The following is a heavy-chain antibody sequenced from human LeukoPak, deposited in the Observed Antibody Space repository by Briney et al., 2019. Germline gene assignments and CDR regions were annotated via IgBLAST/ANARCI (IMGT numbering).Heavy chain of an antibody. CDR2: IYYTGST. Sequence: SGTLSLTCAVYGGSFSGYYWSWIRQPPGKGLEWIGYIYYTGSTNYNPSLKSRVTISGDTSKMQFSLKLSSVTPADTAVYYCARQVIGPGGIDYWGQGTLVTVSS. V-gene: IGHV4-59*08. J-gene: IGHJ4*02. D-gene: IGHD1-14*01. CDR1: GGSFSGYY. CDR3: ARQVIGPGGIDY.